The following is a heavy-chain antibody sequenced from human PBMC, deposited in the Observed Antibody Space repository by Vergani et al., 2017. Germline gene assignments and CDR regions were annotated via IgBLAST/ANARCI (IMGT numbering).Heavy chain of an antibody. J-gene: IGHJ6*02. Sequence: VQLLESGGGLVQPGGSLRLSCAASGFTFSSYGMHWVRQAPGKGLEWVAVIWYDGSNKYYADSVKGRFTISRDNSKNTLYLQMNSLRAEDTAVYYCARPDCSSTSCGNYYYGMDVWGQGTTVTVSS. V-gene: IGHV3-30*19. CDR1: GFTFSSYG. D-gene: IGHD2-2*01. CDR2: IWYDGSNK. CDR3: ARPDCSSTSCGNYYYGMDV.